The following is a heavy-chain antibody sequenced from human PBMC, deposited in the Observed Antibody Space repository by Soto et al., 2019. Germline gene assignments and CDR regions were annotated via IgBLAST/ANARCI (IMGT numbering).Heavy chain of an antibody. D-gene: IGHD3-9*01. CDR3: ARDTQFYDILTGYYTREYYFYGMDV. Sequence: QVQLVQSGAEVKKPGASVKVSCKASGYTFPSYGISWVRQAPGQGLEWMGWISAYNGNTNYGQKVQGRVTMTTDTSTSTAYMELRSLRSDDKAVYYCARDTQFYDILTGYYTREYYFYGMDVWGQGTTVTVSS. J-gene: IGHJ6*02. CDR2: ISAYNGNT. V-gene: IGHV1-18*01. CDR1: GYTFPSYG.